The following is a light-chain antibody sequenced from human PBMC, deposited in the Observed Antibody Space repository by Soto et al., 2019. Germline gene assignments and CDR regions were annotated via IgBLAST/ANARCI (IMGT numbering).Light chain of an antibody. V-gene: IGLV2-23*01. Sequence: QSALTQPASVSGSPGQSITISCTGTDSDVGTYNLVSWYQQHPAKAPKLMIYEGSKRPSGVSNRFSGSRSGNTASLTITGLQADDEADYYCSSYAGTITSGAVFGGGTKVTVL. J-gene: IGLJ2*01. CDR2: EGS. CDR1: DSDVGTYNL. CDR3: SSYAGTITSGAV.